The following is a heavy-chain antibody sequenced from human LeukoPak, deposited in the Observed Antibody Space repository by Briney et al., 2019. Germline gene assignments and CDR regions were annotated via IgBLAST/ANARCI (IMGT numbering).Heavy chain of an antibody. D-gene: IGHD2-2*01. Sequence: PGGSLRLSCAASGFTFSNHWMHWVRQPPGKGLVSVSRIHSDGTTTNYADSVKGRFTISRDNAKNTLYLQMNSLRAEDTAVYYCVRGTTAWNGMDFWGQGTTVTVSS. CDR2: IHSDGTTT. J-gene: IGHJ6*02. CDR1: GFTFSNHW. CDR3: VRGTTAWNGMDF. V-gene: IGHV3-74*01.